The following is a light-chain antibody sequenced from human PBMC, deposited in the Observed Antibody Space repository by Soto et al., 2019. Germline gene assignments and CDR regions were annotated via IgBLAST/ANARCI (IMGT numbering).Light chain of an antibody. CDR3: QQYSDWPSIT. V-gene: IGKV3-15*01. Sequence: EIVMTQSPETLSVSAGERATLSCRATQSISSYLAWYQLKPGQAPRLLIYGVSTRATGIPARFSGSGSGTEFTLTISSLQSEDVAVYYCQQYSDWPSITFGQGTRWRL. J-gene: IGKJ5*01. CDR1: QSISSY. CDR2: GVS.